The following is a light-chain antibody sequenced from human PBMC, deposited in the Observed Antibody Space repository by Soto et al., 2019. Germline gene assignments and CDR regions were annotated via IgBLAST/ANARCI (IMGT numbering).Light chain of an antibody. CDR2: DAA. CDR3: QQYGSSPPYT. V-gene: IGKV3-20*01. Sequence: EIVLTQSPGTLSLSPGERATLSCRARQSVSSSYLAWYQQKPGQAPRLLIYDAASRATGIPDRFSGSGSGTDFTLTITRLEPEDFALYYCQQYGSSPPYTFGQGTKLEIK. J-gene: IGKJ2*01. CDR1: QSVSSSY.